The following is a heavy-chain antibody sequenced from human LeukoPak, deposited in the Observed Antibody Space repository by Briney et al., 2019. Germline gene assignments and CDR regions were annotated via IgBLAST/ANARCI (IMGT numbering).Heavy chain of an antibody. Sequence: SETLSLTCTVSGGSISSSSYYWGWVRQPPGKGLEWIGYIYYSGSTNYNPSLKSRVTISVDTSKNQFSLKLSSVTAADTAVYYCARGPKQQLGGFDYWGQGTLVTVSS. CDR1: GGSISSSSYY. CDR2: IYYSGST. V-gene: IGHV4-61*05. CDR3: ARGPKQQLGGFDY. D-gene: IGHD6-13*01. J-gene: IGHJ4*02.